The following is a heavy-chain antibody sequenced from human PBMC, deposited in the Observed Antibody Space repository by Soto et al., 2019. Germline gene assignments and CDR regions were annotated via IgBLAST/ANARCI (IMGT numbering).Heavy chain of an antibody. CDR1: GGSISSYY. Sequence: SETLSLTCTFSGGSISSYYWSWIRQPPGKGLEWIGYIFYSGSTYYNPSLKSRVTISVDTSKNQFSLKLSSVTAADTAVYYCARDVGPGLWFGNPAGWFDPWGQGTLVTVSS. J-gene: IGHJ5*02. CDR3: ARDVGPGLWFGNPAGWFDP. CDR2: IFYSGST. V-gene: IGHV4-59*01. D-gene: IGHD3-10*01.